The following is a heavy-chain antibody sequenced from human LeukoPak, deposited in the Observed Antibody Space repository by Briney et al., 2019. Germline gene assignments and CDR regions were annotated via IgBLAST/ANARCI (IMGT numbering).Heavy chain of an antibody. D-gene: IGHD6-19*01. CDR2: IIPIFGTA. CDR3: ARPPSGGWAEPKNYYYYGMDV. Sequence: SVKVSCKASGGTFSSYVISWVRQAPGQGLEWMGGIIPIFGTANYAQKFQGRVTITADESTSTAYMELSSLRSEDTAVYYCARPPSGGWAEPKNYYYYGMDVGGQGTRVTVSS. CDR1: GGTFSSYV. V-gene: IGHV1-69*13. J-gene: IGHJ6*02.